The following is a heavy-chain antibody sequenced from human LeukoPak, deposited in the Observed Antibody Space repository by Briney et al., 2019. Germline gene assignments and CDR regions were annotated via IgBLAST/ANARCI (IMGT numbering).Heavy chain of an antibody. CDR3: ARGATAGRFSLRPTGAYYMDV. CDR2: INPNSGGT. D-gene: IGHD6-13*01. CDR1: GYTFISYA. V-gene: IGHV1-2*02. J-gene: IGHJ6*03. Sequence: ASVKVSCKASGYTFISYAMNWVRQAPGQGLEWMGWINPNSGGTNCAQKFQGRVTMTRDMSINTAYMELSSLRFDDTAVYYCARGATAGRFSLRPTGAYYMDVWGKGTTVTVSS.